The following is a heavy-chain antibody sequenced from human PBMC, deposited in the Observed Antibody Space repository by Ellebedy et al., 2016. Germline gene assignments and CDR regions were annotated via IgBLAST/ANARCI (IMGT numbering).Heavy chain of an antibody. CDR3: AREAIAAAKIQPNFDY. CDR1: RYTFTTYA. CDR2: INTGNGNT. Sequence: ASVKVSCKASRYTFTTYAMHWVRQAPGQGLEWRGRINTGNGNTKYSQKFQGRVTITRDTSASTAFMELSSLRSEDTAVYFCAREAIAAAKIQPNFDYWGQGTLVTVSS. J-gene: IGHJ4*02. D-gene: IGHD6-13*01. V-gene: IGHV1-3*04.